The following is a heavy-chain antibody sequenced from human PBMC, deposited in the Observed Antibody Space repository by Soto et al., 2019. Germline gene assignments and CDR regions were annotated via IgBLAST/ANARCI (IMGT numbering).Heavy chain of an antibody. D-gene: IGHD1-26*01. J-gene: IGHJ6*01. CDR3: ARDANTVGVAGGMDV. Sequence: EVLLVESGGGLVQPGGSPRLSCAASEFTFNNYWIHWVRQAPGKGLVWVSRINSDGSSTTYADSVKGRFTISRDKAKNTLYLQMNSLRAEDTAVYYCARDANTVGVAGGMDVWGQGTTVTVSS. CDR1: EFTFNNYW. V-gene: IGHV3-74*01. CDR2: INSDGSST.